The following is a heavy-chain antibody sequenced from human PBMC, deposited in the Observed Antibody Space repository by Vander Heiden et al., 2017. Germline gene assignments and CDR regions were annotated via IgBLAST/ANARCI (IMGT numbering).Heavy chain of an antibody. V-gene: IGHV3-15*01. Sequence: EVQLLEPGGGLVDPGGSLRLSCAVSQFALTETWVSWVRQAPGKGLEWVGRIRSKSDGGTTDYAAPVKGRFTVSRDDSENTSFLQMNSLKTEDTAVYYCTTGGGTGDFWGQGTLVTVSS. CDR3: TTGGGTGDF. CDR1: QFALTETW. D-gene: IGHD7-27*01. J-gene: IGHJ4*02. CDR2: IRSKSDGGTT.